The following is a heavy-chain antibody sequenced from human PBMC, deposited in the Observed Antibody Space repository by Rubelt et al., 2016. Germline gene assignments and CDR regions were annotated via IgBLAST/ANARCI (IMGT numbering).Heavy chain of an antibody. CDR2: IYYSGST. V-gene: IGHV4-30-4*07. D-gene: IGHD3-22*01. CDR3: ARVGTFYFDTDL. Sequence: SLTCAVSGGSISSGGYAWSWIRQAPGKGLAWIGYIYYSGSTYYNPSLKSRVILSVDTSKNQSSLKLNSVTAADTAVYYCARVGTFYFDTDLWGLGTMVTVSS. CDR1: GGSISSGGYA. J-gene: IGHJ3*01.